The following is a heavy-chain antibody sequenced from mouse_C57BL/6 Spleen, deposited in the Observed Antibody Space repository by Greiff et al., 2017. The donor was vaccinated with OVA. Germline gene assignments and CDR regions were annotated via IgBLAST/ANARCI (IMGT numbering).Heavy chain of an antibody. CDR2: LNPGDGCT. D-gene: IGHD2-3*01. V-gene: IGHV1-85*01. Sequence: VQLQQSGPELVKPGASVKLSCKASGYTFTSYAINWVKQRPGQGLEWIGRLNPGDGCTKYNEKFKGKATLTEDTTSSTAYMELHSLTSEDAAVYVSARMDADYAMDYWGQGTSVTVSS. CDR1: GYTFTSYA. J-gene: IGHJ4*01. CDR3: ARMDADYAMDY.